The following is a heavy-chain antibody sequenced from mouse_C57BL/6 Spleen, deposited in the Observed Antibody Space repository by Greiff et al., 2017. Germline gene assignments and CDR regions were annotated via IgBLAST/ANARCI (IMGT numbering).Heavy chain of an antibody. Sequence: EVQLQQSGGGLVKPGGSLKLSCAASGFTFSDYGMHWVRQAPEKGLEWVAYISSGSSTIYYADTVKGRFTISRDNAKNTLFLQMTSLRSEDTAMYYCAKTSRTGGIFDYWGQGTTLTVSS. CDR2: ISSGSSTI. J-gene: IGHJ2*01. CDR1: GFTFSDYG. V-gene: IGHV5-17*01. D-gene: IGHD3-3*01. CDR3: AKTSRTGGIFDY.